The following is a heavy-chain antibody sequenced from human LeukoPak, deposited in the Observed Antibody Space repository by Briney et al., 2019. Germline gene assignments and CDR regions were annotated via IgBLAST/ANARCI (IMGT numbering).Heavy chain of an antibody. J-gene: IGHJ4*02. CDR3: ARRHVPVQTTGRDEY. CDR2: INSDGSAT. V-gene: IGHV3-74*01. CDR1: GFTFSSHW. Sequence: QPGGSLRLSCAASGFTFSSHWMHWVRQAQGKGLVWVSRINSDGSATTYADSVRGRFTISRDNAKNTLYLQMNSLRAEDTAVYFCARRHVPVQTTGRDEYWGQGTLVTVSS. D-gene: IGHD4/OR15-4a*01.